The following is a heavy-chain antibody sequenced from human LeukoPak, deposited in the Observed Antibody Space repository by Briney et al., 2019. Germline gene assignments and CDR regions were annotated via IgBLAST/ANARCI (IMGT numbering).Heavy chain of an antibody. V-gene: IGHV1-2*02. J-gene: IGHJ6*03. D-gene: IGHD4-17*01. CDR2: INPNSGGT. CDR3: ARSGYGDYVGYYYYMDV. CDR1: GYTFTGYY. Sequence: ASVKVSCKASGYTFTGYYMHWVRQAPGQGLEWLGWINPNSGGTKYSQKFQGRVTMTRDTSISTAYMALSRLRSDDTAVYYCARSGYGDYVGYYYYMDVWGKGTTVTISS.